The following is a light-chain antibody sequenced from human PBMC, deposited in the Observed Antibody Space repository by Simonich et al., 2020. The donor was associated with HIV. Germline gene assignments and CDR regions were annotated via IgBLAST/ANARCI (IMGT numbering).Light chain of an antibody. CDR3: QQYNSYSYT. J-gene: IGKJ2*01. CDR2: KAS. V-gene: IGKV1-5*03. Sequence: DIQMTQSPSTLSASVGDRVPITCRASPSISSWLAWYQQKPGKAPKLLIYKASSLESGVPSRFSGSGSGTEFTLTISSLRPDDFATYYCQQYNSYSYTFGQGTKLEIK. CDR1: PSISSW.